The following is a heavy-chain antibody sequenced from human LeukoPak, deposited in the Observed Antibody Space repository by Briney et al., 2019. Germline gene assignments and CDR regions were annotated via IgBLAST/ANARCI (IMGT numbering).Heavy chain of an antibody. J-gene: IGHJ4*02. Sequence: ASVKVSCKASGYTFTSYGISRVRQAPGQGLEWMGWISAYNGNTNYAQKLQGRVTMTTDTSTSTAYMELRSLRSDDTAVYCCARKPYSGYDVDYWGQGTLVTVSS. V-gene: IGHV1-18*01. CDR3: ARKPYSGYDVDY. D-gene: IGHD5-12*01. CDR2: ISAYNGNT. CDR1: GYTFTSYG.